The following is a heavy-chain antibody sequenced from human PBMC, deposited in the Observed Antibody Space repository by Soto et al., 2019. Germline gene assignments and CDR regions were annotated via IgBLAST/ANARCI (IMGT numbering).Heavy chain of an antibody. V-gene: IGHV3-30-3*01. CDR2: ISYDGSNK. D-gene: IGHD4-4*01. J-gene: IGHJ2*01. Sequence: QVQLVESGGGVVQPGRSLRLSCAASGFTFSSYAMHWVRQAPGKGLEWVAVISYDGSNKYYADSVKGRFTISRDNSKNTLYLQMNNRRAEDPAVYYCARPLWRNDYNWGYFDLWGRGTLVTVSS. CDR3: ARPLWRNDYNWGYFDL. CDR1: GFTFSSYA.